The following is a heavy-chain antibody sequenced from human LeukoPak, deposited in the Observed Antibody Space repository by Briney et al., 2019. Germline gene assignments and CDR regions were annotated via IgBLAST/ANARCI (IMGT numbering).Heavy chain of an antibody. CDR1: TFSSYW. V-gene: IGHV4-39*01. CDR2: IYYSGST. D-gene: IGHD2-15*01. Sequence: TFSSYWMSWVRQPPGKGLEGFGSIYYSGSTYYNPSLKSRVTISVDTSKNQFSLKLSSVTAADTAVYYCARHSCSGGSCYSGDCWGQGTLVTVSS. CDR3: ARHSCSGGSCYSGDC. J-gene: IGHJ4*02.